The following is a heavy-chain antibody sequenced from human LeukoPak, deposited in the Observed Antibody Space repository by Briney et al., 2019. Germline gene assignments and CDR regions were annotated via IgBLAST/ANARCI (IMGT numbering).Heavy chain of an antibody. CDR1: GFTFSSYA. D-gene: IGHD3-22*01. CDR3: TTVRPGTSGYSY. V-gene: IGHV3-15*01. Sequence: PGGSLRLSCAASGFTFSSYAMTWVRQAPGKGLEWVGRVRSKADGGTTDYAAPAKGRFTISRDDSKNTVLLQMNSLKTEDTAVYYCTTVRPGTSGYSYWGQGTLVTVSS. CDR2: VRSKADGGTT. J-gene: IGHJ4*02.